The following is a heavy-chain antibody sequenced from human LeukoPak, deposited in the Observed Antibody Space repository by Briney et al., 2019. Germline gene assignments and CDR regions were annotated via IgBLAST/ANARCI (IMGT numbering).Heavy chain of an antibody. Sequence: GGSLRLSCAAAGFTFSSYWMHWVRQAPGKGLMWVSRINTDGSSTSYADSVKGRFTISRDNAKNTLYLQMNSLRAEDTAVYYWARAEKPQGYCSGGSCSSYYYYYMDLWGKETTVTVSS. CDR3: ARAEKPQGYCSGGSCSSYYYYYMDL. V-gene: IGHV3-74*01. CDR2: INTDGSST. CDR1: GFTFSSYW. J-gene: IGHJ6*03. D-gene: IGHD2-15*01.